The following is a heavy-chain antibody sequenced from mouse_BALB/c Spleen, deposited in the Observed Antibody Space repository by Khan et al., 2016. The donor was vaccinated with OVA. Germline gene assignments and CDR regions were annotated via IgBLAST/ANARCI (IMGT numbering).Heavy chain of an antibody. CDR3: ARKDYYDYDPFPY. CDR1: GYSITSEYA. CDR2: INHSGNT. J-gene: IGHJ3*01. Sequence: VQLKQSGPGLVKPSQSLSLTCTVTGYSITSEYAWNWIRQFPGNKLEWMGYINHSGNTRFNPSLKSRTSITRDTSKNQFFLQLNSVTTEDTATYYCARKDYYDYDPFPYWGQGTLVTVSA. D-gene: IGHD2-4*01. V-gene: IGHV3-2*02.